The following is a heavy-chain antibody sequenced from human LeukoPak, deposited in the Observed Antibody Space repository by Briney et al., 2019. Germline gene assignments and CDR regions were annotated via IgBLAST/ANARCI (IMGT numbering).Heavy chain of an antibody. CDR2: IIPIFGTA. V-gene: IGHV1-69*13. CDR3: ARGVGSSWTEKTYYYYMDV. Sequence: ASVKVSCKASGGTFSSYVISWVRQAPGQGLEWMGGIIPIFGTAKYAQKFQGRVTITADESTRTTYMELSSLRSEDTAVYYCARGVGSSWTEKTYYYYMDVWGKGTTVTISS. CDR1: GGTFSSYV. D-gene: IGHD6-13*01. J-gene: IGHJ6*03.